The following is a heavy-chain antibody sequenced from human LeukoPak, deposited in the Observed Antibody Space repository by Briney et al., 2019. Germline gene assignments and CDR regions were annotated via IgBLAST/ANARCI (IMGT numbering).Heavy chain of an antibody. J-gene: IGHJ3*02. V-gene: IGHV4-34*09. Sequence: IPSETLSLTCAVYGGSFSGYYWSWIRQPPGKGLEWIGEINHSGSTYYNPSLKSRVTISVDTSKNQFSLKLSSVTAADTAVYYCARGRDDLDAFDIWGQGTMVTVSS. D-gene: IGHD5-24*01. CDR3: ARGRDDLDAFDI. CDR1: GGSFSGYY. CDR2: INHSGST.